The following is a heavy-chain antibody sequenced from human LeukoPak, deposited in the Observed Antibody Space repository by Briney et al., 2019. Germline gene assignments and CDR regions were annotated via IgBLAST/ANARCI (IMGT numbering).Heavy chain of an antibody. CDR2: IYYSGGT. Sequence: SETLSLTCTVSGGSISSYYWSWIRQPPGKGLEWIGYIYYSGGTNYNPSLKSRVTISVDTSKNQFSLKLSSVTAADTAVYYCARASRYFDWLLSPPPGAFDIWGRGTMVTVSS. V-gene: IGHV4-59*01. J-gene: IGHJ3*02. CDR1: GGSISSYY. CDR3: ARASRYFDWLLSPPPGAFDI. D-gene: IGHD3-9*01.